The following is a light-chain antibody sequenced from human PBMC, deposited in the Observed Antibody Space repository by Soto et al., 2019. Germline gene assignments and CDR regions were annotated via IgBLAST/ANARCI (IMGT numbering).Light chain of an antibody. J-gene: IGLJ3*02. CDR3: AAWDDSLNGPV. CDR1: SFNIGSNT. Sequence: QSALTQPPSASGTPGQRVTISCSGSSFNIGSNTFNWYRQFSGAAPELLIFHNDQRPSGVPDRFSGSKSGTSASLAISGLHSEDEGDYYCAAWDDSLNGPVFGGGTKLTVL. CDR2: HND. V-gene: IGLV1-44*01.